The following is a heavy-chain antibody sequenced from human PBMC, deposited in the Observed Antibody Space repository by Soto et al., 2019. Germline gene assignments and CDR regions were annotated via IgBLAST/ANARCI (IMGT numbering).Heavy chain of an antibody. V-gene: IGHV3-15*01. D-gene: IGHD2-15*01. CDR3: AKRWELLG. CDR2: IKSKTDGGTA. J-gene: IGHJ4*02. CDR1: GFTFSNAW. Sequence: GGSLRLSCAASGFTFSNAWMSWVRQAPGRGLEWIGLIKSKTDGGTADYAAPVKGRFTISRDDTKNTLYLQMNSLRTEDTAVYYCAKRWELLGGGEGTLVTVSS.